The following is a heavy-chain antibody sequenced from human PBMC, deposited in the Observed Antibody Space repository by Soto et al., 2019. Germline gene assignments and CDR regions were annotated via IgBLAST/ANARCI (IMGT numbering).Heavy chain of an antibody. D-gene: IGHD3-16*01. Sequence: QVQLQESGPGLVKPSETLSLTCNVSGDSMTKYYCSWVRQPAGRRLEWIGRISTSGSTNYNPSLKSRVTMSIDTSNKHFSLDLKSVTAADTAVYYCARTVGAAYYFDFWGQGALVNVSS. CDR2: ISTSGST. J-gene: IGHJ4*02. CDR1: GDSMTKYY. CDR3: ARTVGAAYYFDF. V-gene: IGHV4-4*07.